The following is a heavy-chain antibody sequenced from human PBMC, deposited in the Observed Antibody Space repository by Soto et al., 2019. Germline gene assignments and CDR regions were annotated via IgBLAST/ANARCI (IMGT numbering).Heavy chain of an antibody. V-gene: IGHV3-23*01. CDR1: VSTSANHA. J-gene: IGHJ5*02. CDR2: VNAGGDNT. D-gene: IGHD3-22*01. Sequence: GGTLRPSCIAPVSTSANHAKNWDRHAPGQGQEWVSRVNAGGDNTDYADELKGRFTITRNNSKNTLFLKMTSLRAEDTAVYYCANGGESSASLRPPNWFDLWGQGTLVTVSS. CDR3: ANGGESSASLRPPNWFDL.